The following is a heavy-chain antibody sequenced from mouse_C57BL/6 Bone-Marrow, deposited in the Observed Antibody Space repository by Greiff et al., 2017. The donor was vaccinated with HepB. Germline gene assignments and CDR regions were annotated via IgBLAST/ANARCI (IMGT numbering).Heavy chain of an antibody. CDR2: IYWDDDK. D-gene: IGHD1-1*01. J-gene: IGHJ1*03. CDR1: GFSLSTSGMG. V-gene: IGHV8-12*01. Sequence: QVTLKESGPGILQSSQTLSLTCSFSGFSLSTSGMGVSWIRQPSGKGLEWLAHIYWDDDKRYNPSLKSRLTISKDTSRNQVFLKITSVDTADTATYYCARKVPYYYGSSYWYFDVWVQGPRSPSPQ. CDR3: ARKVPYYYGSSYWYFDV.